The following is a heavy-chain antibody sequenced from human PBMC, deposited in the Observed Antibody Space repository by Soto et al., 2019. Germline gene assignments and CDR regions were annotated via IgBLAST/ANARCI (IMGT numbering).Heavy chain of an antibody. Sequence: PSETLSLTCAVSGGSFTSNNWWTWVRQPPGQGLEWIGKIYRTGSTNYNPSLKSRVTISLDKSEKQISLKVTSLTAADTAVYYCASRDPGTSVDYWGQGTLVTVSS. D-gene: IGHD1-7*01. CDR1: GGSFTSNNW. V-gene: IGHV4-4*02. CDR3: ASRDPGTSVDY. J-gene: IGHJ4*02. CDR2: IYRTGST.